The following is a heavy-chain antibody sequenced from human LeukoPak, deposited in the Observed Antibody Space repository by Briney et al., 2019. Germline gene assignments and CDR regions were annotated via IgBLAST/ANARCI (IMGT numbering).Heavy chain of an antibody. D-gene: IGHD6-13*01. V-gene: IGHV1-2*02. CDR3: ARESGIAAAGMPTYAFDI. CDR1: GYTFTGDY. Sequence: ALVKVSCKASGYTFTGDYMHWVRQAPGQGLEWMGWINPNSGGTNYAQKFQGRATMTRDTSISTAYMELSRLRSDDTAVYYCARESGIAAAGMPTYAFDIWGQGTMVTVSS. CDR2: INPNSGGT. J-gene: IGHJ3*02.